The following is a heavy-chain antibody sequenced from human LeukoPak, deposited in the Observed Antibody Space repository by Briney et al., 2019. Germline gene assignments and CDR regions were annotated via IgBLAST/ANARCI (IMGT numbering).Heavy chain of an antibody. CDR3: AKDQGALWFGELYGAFDI. J-gene: IGHJ3*02. CDR1: GFTVSSNY. V-gene: IGHV3-53*05. CDR2: IYSGGST. D-gene: IGHD3-10*01. Sequence: PGGSLRLSCAASGFTVSSNYMSWVRQAPGKGLEWVSVIYSGGSTYYADSVKGRFTISRDNAKNSLYLQMNSLRAEDTALYYCAKDQGALWFGELYGAFDIWGQGTMVTVSS.